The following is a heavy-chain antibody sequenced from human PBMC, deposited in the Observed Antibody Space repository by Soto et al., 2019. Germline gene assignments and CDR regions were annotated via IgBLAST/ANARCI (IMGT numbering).Heavy chain of an antibody. D-gene: IGHD1-26*01. CDR2: MYYSGSS. J-gene: IGHJ4*02. CDR3: ARHVGNSPPGS. Sequence: QLQLQESGPGLVKPSETLSLTCTVSGGSISSSNYHWGWIRQPPGKGLEWIGSMYYSGSSYYNPSLTSRVTISVDTSKHQLSLQLTSLTAADTAGYHCARHVGNSPPGSWGQGTLVTVSS. CDR1: GGSISSSNYH. V-gene: IGHV4-39*01.